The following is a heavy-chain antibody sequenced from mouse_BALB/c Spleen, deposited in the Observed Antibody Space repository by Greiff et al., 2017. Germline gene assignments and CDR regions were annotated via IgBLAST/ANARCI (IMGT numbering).Heavy chain of an antibody. J-gene: IGHJ3*01. D-gene: IGHD2-10*02. CDR2: ISYDGSN. CDR3: ANLVWEGAY. CDR1: GYSITSGYY. V-gene: IGHV3-6*02. Sequence: EVQLVESGPGLVKPSQSLSLTCSVTGYSITSGYYWNWIRQFPGNKLEWMGYISYDGSNNYNPSLKNRISITRDTSKNQFFLKLNSVTTEDTATYYCANLVWEGAYWGQGTLVTVSA.